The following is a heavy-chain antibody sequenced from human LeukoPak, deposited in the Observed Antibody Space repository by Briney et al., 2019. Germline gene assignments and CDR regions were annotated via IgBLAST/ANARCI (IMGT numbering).Heavy chain of an antibody. CDR1: GGSFSGYY. Sequence: SETLSLTCAVYGGSFSGYYWSWIRQPPVKGLEWIGEINHSGSTNYNPSLKSRVTISVDTSKNQFSLKLSSVTAADTAVYYCARGRRVPGAFDIRGQGTMVTVSS. CDR2: INHSGST. J-gene: IGHJ3*02. CDR3: ARGRRVPGAFDI. V-gene: IGHV4-34*01. D-gene: IGHD3-10*01.